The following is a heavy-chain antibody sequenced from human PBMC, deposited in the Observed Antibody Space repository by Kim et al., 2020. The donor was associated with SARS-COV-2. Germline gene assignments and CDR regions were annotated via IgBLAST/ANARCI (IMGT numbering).Heavy chain of an antibody. J-gene: IGHJ4*02. V-gene: IGHV3-11*01. D-gene: IGHD3-10*01. CDR2: ISTTGSTP. Sequence: GGSLRLSCAASGFTFSDSYMSWIRQAPGKGLEWVSYISTTGSTPYYADSVKGRFTISRDNAKNSLYLQMNSLRAEDTAVYYCARDRSYYGSDFDYWGQGTQVTVSS. CDR3: ARDRSYYGSDFDY. CDR1: GFTFSDSY.